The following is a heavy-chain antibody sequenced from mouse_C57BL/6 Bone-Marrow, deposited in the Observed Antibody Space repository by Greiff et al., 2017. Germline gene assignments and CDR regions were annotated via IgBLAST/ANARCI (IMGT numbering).Heavy chain of an antibody. CDR3: ASHYSNYGFAY. D-gene: IGHD2-5*01. V-gene: IGHV5-12*01. CDR1: GFTFSDYY. Sequence: DVMLVESGGGLVQPGGSLKLSCAASGFTFSDYYMYWVRQTPEKRLEWVAYISNGGGSTYYPDTVKGRFTISRDNAKNTLYLQMSRLKSEDTAMYYCASHYSNYGFAYWGQGTLVTVSA. J-gene: IGHJ3*01. CDR2: ISNGGGST.